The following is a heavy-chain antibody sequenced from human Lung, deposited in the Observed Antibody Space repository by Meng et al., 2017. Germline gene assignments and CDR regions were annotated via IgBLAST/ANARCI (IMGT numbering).Heavy chain of an antibody. V-gene: IGHV1-18*01. J-gene: IGHJ4*02. CDR1: GYILSSDG. CDR2: IKTYNGKT. CDR3: ATRGNPYLNC. Sequence: GQLVQSGAEVKKPGALVKGSCESSGYILSSDGFSWVRQAPGQGLEWLGWIKTYNGKTDYAQKFQGRITMITDTFTSTAYMELRNLRSDDTAVYYCATRGNPYLNCWGQGTLVTVSS.